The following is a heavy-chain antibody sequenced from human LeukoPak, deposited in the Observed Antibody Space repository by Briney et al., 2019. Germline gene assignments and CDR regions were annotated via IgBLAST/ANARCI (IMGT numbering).Heavy chain of an antibody. D-gene: IGHD2-15*01. J-gene: IGHJ4*02. Sequence: GGSLRLSCAASGFTFSSYWMSWVRQAPGKGLEWVANIKQDGSETYYVDSVKGRFTISRDNAKKSLYLQMNSLGAEDTAVYYCARLVCTGGRCHPTKFYFDSWGQGTLVTVSS. V-gene: IGHV3-7*01. CDR3: ARLVCTGGRCHPTKFYFDS. CDR1: GFTFSSYW. CDR2: IKQDGSET.